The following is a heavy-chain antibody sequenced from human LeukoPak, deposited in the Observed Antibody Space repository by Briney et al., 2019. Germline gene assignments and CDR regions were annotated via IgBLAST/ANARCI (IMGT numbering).Heavy chain of an antibody. J-gene: IGHJ3*02. D-gene: IGHD6-6*01. CDR1: GGSISSSSYY. V-gene: IGHV4-39*07. CDR3: ARDDPRSSSLPHNAFDI. CDR2: IYYSEST. Sequence: PSETLSLTCTVSGGSISSSSYYWGWIRQPPGKGLEWIGRIYYSESTYYNPSLKSRVTISVDTSKNQFSLKLSSVTAADTAMYYCARDDPRSSSLPHNAFDIWGQGTMVTVSS.